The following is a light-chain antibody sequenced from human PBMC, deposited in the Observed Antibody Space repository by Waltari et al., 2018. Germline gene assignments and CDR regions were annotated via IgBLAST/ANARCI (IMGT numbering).Light chain of an antibody. Sequence: EVVLTQSPATLSLFPGERAILSCRASQSVSRSLAWYQQKPGLAPRLLIYDASNRATGIPARFSGSGSGTDFTLTISSLEPEDFAVYYCQQRSSLPLYTFGQGTRVEIE. CDR2: DAS. V-gene: IGKV3-11*01. CDR1: QSVSRS. CDR3: QQRSSLPLYT. J-gene: IGKJ2*01.